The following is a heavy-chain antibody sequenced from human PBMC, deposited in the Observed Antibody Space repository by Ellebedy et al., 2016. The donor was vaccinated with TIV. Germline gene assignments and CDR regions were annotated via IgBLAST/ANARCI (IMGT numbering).Heavy chain of an antibody. CDR2: IKHDGSEK. CDR1: GFTFSTYW. Sequence: GGSLRLSCAASGFTFSTYWMSWVRQAPGKGLEWVANIKHDGSEKYYVDSVKGRFTISRGDAKNSLYLQMNSLRAEDTAVYYCARDEGGGWYEYWGQGTLVTVSS. D-gene: IGHD6-19*01. J-gene: IGHJ4*02. V-gene: IGHV3-7*03. CDR3: ARDEGGGWYEY.